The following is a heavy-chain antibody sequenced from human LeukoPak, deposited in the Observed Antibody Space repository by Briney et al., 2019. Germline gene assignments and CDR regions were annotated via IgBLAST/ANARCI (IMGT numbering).Heavy chain of an antibody. V-gene: IGHV1-18*01. CDR2: ISADNGNT. CDR1: GYTFTSYS. J-gene: IGHJ6*02. CDR3: ATEVDCSTTSCYALGYYGLEV. Sequence: ASVNVSCKASGYTFTSYSISWVRQAPGQGLEWMGWISADNGNTKYTQKLQGRVTATTDTSTSTAYMELRSLRSDDTAVYYCATEVDCSTTSCYALGYYGLEVWGQGTTVTVSS. D-gene: IGHD2-2*01.